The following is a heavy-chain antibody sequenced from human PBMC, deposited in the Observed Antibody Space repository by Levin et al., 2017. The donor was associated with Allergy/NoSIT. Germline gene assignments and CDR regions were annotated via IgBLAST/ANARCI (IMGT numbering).Heavy chain of an antibody. V-gene: IGHV3-30*18. J-gene: IGHJ6*02. Sequence: GGSLRLSCAASGFTFSSYGMHWVRQAPGKGLEWVAVISYDGSNKYYADSVKGRFTISRDNSKNTLYLQMNSLRAEDTAVYYCAKDYQAQYYYYYGMDVWGQGTTVTVSS. CDR2: ISYDGSNK. CDR1: GFTFSSYG. D-gene: IGHD3-16*02. CDR3: AKDYQAQYYYYYGMDV.